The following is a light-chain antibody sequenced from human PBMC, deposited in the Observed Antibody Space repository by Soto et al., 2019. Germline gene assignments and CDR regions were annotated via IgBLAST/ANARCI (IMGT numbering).Light chain of an antibody. CDR3: QQSYSTPYT. CDR2: AAY. J-gene: IGKJ2*01. V-gene: IGKV1-39*01. CDR1: QSISSY. Sequence: DLQMTQSPSSLSASVGDRVTITCRASQSISSYLNWYQQKPGKAPKLLIYAAYSLQSGVPSRFSGNGSGTDFTLTISSLEHEDFATYYCQQSYSTPYTFGQGTKLEI.